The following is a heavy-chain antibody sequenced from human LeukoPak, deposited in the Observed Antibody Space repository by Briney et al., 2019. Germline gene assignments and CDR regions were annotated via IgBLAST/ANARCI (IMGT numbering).Heavy chain of an antibody. CDR3: AGGRQDVTMIVVVMTAVSYYLDV. CDR2: MNPRGST. D-gene: IGHD3-22*01. CDR1: GGSFSGYY. J-gene: IGHJ6*03. Sequence: NPSETLSLTCAVYGGSFSGYYWTWIRQTPEKGLEWIGQMNPRGSTNYNPSLKCRVTISVDTSKNQFSLELSSVTAADTAVYYCAGGRQDVTMIVVVMTAVSYYLDVWGKGTTVTVS. V-gene: IGHV4-34*01.